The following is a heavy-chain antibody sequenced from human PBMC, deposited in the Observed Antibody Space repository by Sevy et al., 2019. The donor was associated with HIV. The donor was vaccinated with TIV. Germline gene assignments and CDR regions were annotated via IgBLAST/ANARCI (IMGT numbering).Heavy chain of an antibody. D-gene: IGHD2-15*01. Sequence: GESLKISCAASGFTFSSYAVSWVRQAPGKGLEWVSAISGSGGSTYYADSVKGRFTISRDNSKNTLYLQMNSLRAEDTAVYYCAKLGTSGYCSGGSCYSGLFAAFDIWGQGTMVTVSS. V-gene: IGHV3-23*01. CDR2: ISGSGGST. CDR3: AKLGTSGYCSGGSCYSGLFAAFDI. CDR1: GFTFSSYA. J-gene: IGHJ3*02.